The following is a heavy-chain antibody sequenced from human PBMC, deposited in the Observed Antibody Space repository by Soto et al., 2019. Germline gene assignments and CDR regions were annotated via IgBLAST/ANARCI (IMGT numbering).Heavy chain of an antibody. CDR2: ISGSGGST. V-gene: IGHV3-23*01. D-gene: IGHD3-22*01. CDR3: ASNLNYYDSSGYYWALGY. J-gene: IGHJ4*02. Sequence: GGSLRLSCAASGFTVSSNYMSWVRQAPGKGLEWVSAISGSGGSTYYADSVKGRFTISRDNSKNTLYLQMTSLRAEDTAVYYCASNLNYYDSSGYYWALGYWGQGTLVTVSS. CDR1: GFTVSSNY.